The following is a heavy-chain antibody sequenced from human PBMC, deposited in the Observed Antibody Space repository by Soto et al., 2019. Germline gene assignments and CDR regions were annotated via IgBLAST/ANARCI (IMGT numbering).Heavy chain of an antibody. CDR3: ARDAPGVAPY. D-gene: IGHD2-15*01. CDR2: INYRGTT. J-gene: IGHJ4*02. CDR1: GGSIIDCQNY. V-gene: IGHV4-31*02. Sequence: QESGPRMGKPSQAPFPTLTGSGGSIIDCQNYLNWNRQHPGRGLEWMGYINYRGTTNYSPALKSRIVISIDTSKNQFSLRLTSVTAADTAVYYCARDAPGVAPYWGQGTLVTVSS.